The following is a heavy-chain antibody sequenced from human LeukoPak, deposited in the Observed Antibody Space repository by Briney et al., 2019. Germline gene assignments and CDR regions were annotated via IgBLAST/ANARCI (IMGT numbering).Heavy chain of an antibody. CDR1: GGTFSSYA. CDR3: ARGETPGYFDY. Sequence: SVKVSCKASGGTFSSYAISWVRQAPGQGLEWMGRIIPILGIANYAQKFQGRVTITADKSTSTASMELSSLRSEDTAVYYCARGETPGYFDYWGQGTLVTVSS. CDR2: IIPILGIA. V-gene: IGHV1-69*04. D-gene: IGHD1-26*01. J-gene: IGHJ4*02.